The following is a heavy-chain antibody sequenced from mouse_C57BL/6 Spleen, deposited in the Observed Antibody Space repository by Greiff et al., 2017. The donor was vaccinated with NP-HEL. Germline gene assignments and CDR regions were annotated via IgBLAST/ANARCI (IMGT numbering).Heavy chain of an antibody. Sequence: VKVVESGPGLVQPSQSLSITCTVSGFSLTSYGVHWVRQSPGKGLEWLGVIWRGGSTDYNAAFISRLGISKDKSKSQVFFKMNSRQADDTAIYYCAREDDYDERDAMDYWGQGTSVTVSS. D-gene: IGHD2-4*01. J-gene: IGHJ4*01. V-gene: IGHV2-2*01. CDR2: IWRGGST. CDR3: AREDDYDERDAMDY. CDR1: GFSLTSYG.